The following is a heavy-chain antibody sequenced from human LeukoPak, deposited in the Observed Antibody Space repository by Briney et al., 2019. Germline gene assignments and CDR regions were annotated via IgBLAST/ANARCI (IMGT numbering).Heavy chain of an antibody. D-gene: IGHD1-26*01. CDR3: ARDFRGLSLEWVYSSLYYYYYMDV. V-gene: IGHV3-30-3*01. CDR1: GFTFSSYT. CDR2: ISYDGSNK. J-gene: IGHJ6*03. Sequence: GGSLRLSCAASGFTFSSYTMHWVRQAPGKGLEWVAVISYDGSNKYYADSVKGRFTISRDNSKNTLYLQMNSLRAEDTAVYYCARDFRGLSLEWVYSSLYYYYYMDVWGKGTTVTVSS.